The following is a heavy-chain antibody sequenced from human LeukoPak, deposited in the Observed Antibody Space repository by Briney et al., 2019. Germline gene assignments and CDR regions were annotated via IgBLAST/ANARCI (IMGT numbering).Heavy chain of an antibody. CDR1: GGTFSSYA. D-gene: IGHD2-2*02. Sequence: AASVKVSCKASGGTFSSYAMHWVRQAPGQRLEWMGWINAGNGNTKYSQKFQGRVTITRDTSASTAYMELSSLRSEDTAVYYCARVRFGYCSSTSCYTGYYYGMDVWGQGTTVTVSS. CDR3: ARVRFGYCSSTSCYTGYYYGMDV. J-gene: IGHJ6*02. CDR2: INAGNGNT. V-gene: IGHV1-3*01.